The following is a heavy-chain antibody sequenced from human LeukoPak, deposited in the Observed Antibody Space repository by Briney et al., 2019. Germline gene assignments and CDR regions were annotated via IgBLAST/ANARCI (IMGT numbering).Heavy chain of an antibody. Sequence: SETLSLTCAVSGYSISSGYYWGWIRQPPGKGLEWIGSIYHSGSTYYNPSLKSRVTISVDTSKNQFSLKLGSVTAADTAVYYCARVKITMVRGVQYPDYWGQGTLVTVSS. V-gene: IGHV4-38-2*01. CDR2: IYHSGST. J-gene: IGHJ4*02. CDR1: GYSISSGYY. CDR3: ARVKITMVRGVQYPDY. D-gene: IGHD3-10*01.